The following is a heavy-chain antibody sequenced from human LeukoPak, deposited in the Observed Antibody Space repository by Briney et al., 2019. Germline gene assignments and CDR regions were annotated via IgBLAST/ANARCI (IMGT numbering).Heavy chain of an antibody. Sequence: GASVKVSCKASGYTFTSYAISWVRQAPGQGLEWMGRIIPILGIANYAQKFQGRVTITADKSTSTAYMELSSLRSEDTAVYYCARDPGYYDSKPKNAFDIWGQGTMVTVSS. V-gene: IGHV1-69*04. CDR1: GYTFTSYA. CDR2: IIPILGIA. J-gene: IGHJ3*02. D-gene: IGHD3-22*01. CDR3: ARDPGYYDSKPKNAFDI.